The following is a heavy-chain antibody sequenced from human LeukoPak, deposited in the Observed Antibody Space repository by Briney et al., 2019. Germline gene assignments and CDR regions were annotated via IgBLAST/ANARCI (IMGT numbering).Heavy chain of an antibody. V-gene: IGHV4-34*01. CDR1: GESFSGYY. Sequence: PSETLSLICAVYGESFSGYYWSWIRQPPGKGLEWIGEINHSGSTNYNPSLKSRVTISVDTSKNQFSLKLSSVTAADTAVYFCAKGPPTDYYDSSRFYYVFDSWGQGTLVTVSS. CDR2: INHSGST. D-gene: IGHD3-22*01. CDR3: AKGPPTDYYDSSRFYYVFDS. J-gene: IGHJ4*02.